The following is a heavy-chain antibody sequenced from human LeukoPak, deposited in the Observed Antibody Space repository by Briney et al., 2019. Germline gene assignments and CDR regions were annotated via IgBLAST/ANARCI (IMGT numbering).Heavy chain of an antibody. CDR2: ISYPGST. V-gene: IGHV4-39*01. J-gene: IGHJ4*02. CDR3: ARYGDYVFDY. CDR1: GGSISNSSFY. D-gene: IGHD4-17*01. Sequence: PSETLSLTCTVSGGSISNSSFYWGWIRQPPGKGLECIASISYPGSTFYNPSLRSRVTISVDTSKNQFSLRLSSVTAADTAVYYCARYGDYVFDYWGQGTPVTVSS.